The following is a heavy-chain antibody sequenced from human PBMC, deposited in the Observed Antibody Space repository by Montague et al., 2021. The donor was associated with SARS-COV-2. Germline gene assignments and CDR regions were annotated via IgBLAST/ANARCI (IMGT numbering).Heavy chain of an antibody. V-gene: IGHV4-34*01. CDR1: GGSFSAYY. Sequence: SETLSLTCAVYGGSFSAYYWSWIRQPPGRGLEWIGKINHSGTTNYKSSLESRLSMSVDTSKNQFSLNLSSVTAADTAVYFCSRTYRGTFDFWGQGILVTVSS. CDR3: SRTYRGTFDF. CDR2: INHSGTT. J-gene: IGHJ4*02. D-gene: IGHD1-7*01.